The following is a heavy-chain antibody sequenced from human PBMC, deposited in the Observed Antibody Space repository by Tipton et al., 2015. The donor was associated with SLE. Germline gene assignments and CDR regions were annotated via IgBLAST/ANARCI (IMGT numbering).Heavy chain of an antibody. J-gene: IGHJ4*02. CDR1: GFTFSSYA. D-gene: IGHD3-3*01. V-gene: IGHV3-23*01. CDR2: ISGAGST. Sequence: SLRLSCAASGFTFSSYAMTWLRQAPGKGLEWVSAISGAGSTYYADSLKGRSTISRDNSKKTMYLQMNSLSAEDTAVYYCAKWEHLDCWCGSRDYWCQGTLVPVSS. CDR3: AKWEHLDCWCGSRDY.